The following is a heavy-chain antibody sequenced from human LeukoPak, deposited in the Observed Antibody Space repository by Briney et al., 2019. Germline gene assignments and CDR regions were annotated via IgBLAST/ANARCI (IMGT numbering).Heavy chain of an antibody. D-gene: IGHD1-20*01. V-gene: IGHV3-23*01. J-gene: IGHJ3*02. CDR2: ISGSGGST. Sequence: GGSLRLSCAASGFTFSSYGMSWVRQAPGKGLEWVSAISGSGGSTYYADSVRGRFTISRDNSKNTLYLQMNSLRAEDTAVYYCAKTITGITGTTTHDAFDIWGQGTMVTVSS. CDR3: AKTITGITGTTTHDAFDI. CDR1: GFTFSSYG.